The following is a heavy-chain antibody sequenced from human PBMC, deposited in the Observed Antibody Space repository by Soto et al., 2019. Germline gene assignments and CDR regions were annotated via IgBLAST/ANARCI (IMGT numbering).Heavy chain of an antibody. J-gene: IGHJ4*02. V-gene: IGHV3-33*01. CDR2: IWYDGNTN. Sequence: QEQLVESGGGVVQPGGSLRLSCAGSGLTFSNYGFHWIRQAPGKGLEWVAVIWYDGNTNFYPDSVKGRFTISRDNSKNTVYLQMNSLRAEDTAVYYCATVDNYYGSVFWGQGTLVSVSS. CDR1: GLTFSNYG. CDR3: ATVDNYYGSVF. D-gene: IGHD3-10*01.